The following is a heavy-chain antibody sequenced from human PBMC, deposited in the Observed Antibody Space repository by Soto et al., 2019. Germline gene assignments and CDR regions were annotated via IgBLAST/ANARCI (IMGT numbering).Heavy chain of an antibody. CDR3: ARHVGSGSYYPYYYYGMDV. J-gene: IGHJ6*02. CDR2: IYPGDSDT. D-gene: IGHD1-26*01. CDR1: GYSFTSYW. V-gene: IGHV5-51*01. Sequence: PGESLKISCKGSGYSFTSYWIGWVRQVPGKGLEWMGIIYPGDSDTRYSPSFQGQVTISADKSISTAYLQWSSLKASDTAMYYCARHVGSGSYYPYYYYGMDVWGQGTTVTVSS.